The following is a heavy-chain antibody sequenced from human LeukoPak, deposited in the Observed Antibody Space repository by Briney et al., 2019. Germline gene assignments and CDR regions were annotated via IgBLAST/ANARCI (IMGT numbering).Heavy chain of an antibody. J-gene: IGHJ4*02. V-gene: IGHV3-30-3*01. CDR1: GFTFSSYA. CDR3: ARGGGGSSYFDY. CDR2: ISYDGSNK. D-gene: IGHD1-26*01. Sequence: GRSLRLSCAASGFTFSSYAMHWVRQAPGKGLEWVAVISYDGSNKYYADSVKGRFTISRDNSKSTLYLQMNSLRAEDTAVYYCARGGGGSSYFDYWGQGTLVTVSS.